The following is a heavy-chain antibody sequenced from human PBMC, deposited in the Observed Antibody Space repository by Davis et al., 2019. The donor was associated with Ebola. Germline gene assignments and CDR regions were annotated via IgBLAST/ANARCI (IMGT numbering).Heavy chain of an antibody. V-gene: IGHV3-23*01. CDR2: ISDSGTLT. D-gene: IGHD2/OR15-2a*01. CDR3: VKDSSNIWFDI. J-gene: IGHJ3*02. Sequence: PGGSLRLSCAASGFIFSSYAMTWVRQAPGKGLEWVSAISDSGTLTYYAGSVKGRFTVSRDNSKNTLYLQMNSLRVEDSAIYYCVKDSSNIWFDIWGQGTLVTVSS. CDR1: GFIFSSYA.